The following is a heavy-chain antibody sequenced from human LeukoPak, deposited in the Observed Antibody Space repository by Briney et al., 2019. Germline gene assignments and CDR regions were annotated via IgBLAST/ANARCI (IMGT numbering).Heavy chain of an antibody. J-gene: IGHJ5*02. CDR1: GFTFSSYW. D-gene: IGHD1-1*01. CDR2: INTDGSST. CDR3: AKDPNWNAGLNWFDP. Sequence: GGSLRLSCAASGFTFSSYWMHWVRQVPGKGLVWVSRINTDGSSTSYADSVKGRFTISRDNAKNTLYLQMNSLRAEDTAVYYCAKDPNWNAGLNWFDPWGQGTLVTVSS. V-gene: IGHV3-74*01.